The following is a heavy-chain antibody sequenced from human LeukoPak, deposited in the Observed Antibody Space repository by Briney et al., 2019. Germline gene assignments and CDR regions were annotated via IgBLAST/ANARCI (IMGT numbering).Heavy chain of an antibody. CDR3: ATRPITKYFQD. V-gene: IGHV3-7*01. Sequence: GGSLRLSCAASGFTFSSYWMSWVRQAPGKGLEWVASIKQDGSEKYYGDSVKGRFTISRDNAKNSLYLQMNSLRAEDTAVHYCATRPITKYFQDWGQGTLVTVSS. CDR2: IKQDGSEK. D-gene: IGHD5-24*01. CDR1: GFTFSSYW. J-gene: IGHJ1*01.